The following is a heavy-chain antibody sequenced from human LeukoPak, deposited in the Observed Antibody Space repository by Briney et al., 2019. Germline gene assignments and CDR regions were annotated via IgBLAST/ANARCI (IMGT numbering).Heavy chain of an antibody. Sequence: PGGSLRLSCAASGFTFSIYWMHWVRQAPGKGLVWVSRINSDGSSTSYADSVKGRFTISRDNAKNTLYLQMNSLRAEDTAVYDCARDEDWSGYYGAFDIWGQGTMVSVSS. CDR2: INSDGSST. CDR3: ARDEDWSGYYGAFDI. V-gene: IGHV3-74*01. D-gene: IGHD3-3*01. J-gene: IGHJ3*02. CDR1: GFTFSIYW.